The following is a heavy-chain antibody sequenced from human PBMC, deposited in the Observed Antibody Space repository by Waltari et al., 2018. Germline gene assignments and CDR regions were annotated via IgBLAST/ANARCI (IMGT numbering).Heavy chain of an antibody. Sequence: EVQLVEPGGGLVQPGGSLRLSCAASGFTFSSYSMNWVRQAPGKGLEWFSYISGSSSTIYYADSVKGRLTISRDNAKNSLYLQMNSLRAEDTAVYYCARDVPLPKMYSGSYYDYWGQGTLVTVSS. CDR1: GFTFSSYS. V-gene: IGHV3-48*01. J-gene: IGHJ4*02. CDR2: ISGSSSTI. D-gene: IGHD1-26*01. CDR3: ARDVPLPKMYSGSYYDY.